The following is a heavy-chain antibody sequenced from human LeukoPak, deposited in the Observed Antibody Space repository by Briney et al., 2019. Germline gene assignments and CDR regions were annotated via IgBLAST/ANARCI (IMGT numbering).Heavy chain of an antibody. CDR2: ISYDGSNE. J-gene: IGHJ4*02. Sequence: PGRSLRLSCAASGFTFSSYGMHWVRQAPGKGLEWVAVISYDGSNEYYADSVKGRFTISRDNSKNTLYLQMNSLRAEDTAVYYCANYDSSGFHFDYWGQGTLVTVSS. D-gene: IGHD3-22*01. CDR1: GFTFSSYG. V-gene: IGHV3-30*18. CDR3: ANYDSSGFHFDY.